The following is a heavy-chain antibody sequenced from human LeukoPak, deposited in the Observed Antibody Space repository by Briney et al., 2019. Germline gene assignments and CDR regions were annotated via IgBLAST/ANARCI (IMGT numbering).Heavy chain of an antibody. D-gene: IGHD2-15*01. J-gene: IGHJ5*02. V-gene: IGHV1-3*01. CDR2: XNAGNDNT. CDR1: GYTFTSYA. CDR3: ARDLGYCTGGTCYPNWFDP. Sequence: ASVKVSCKASGYTFTSYAMHWVRQAPGQRLEXXXXXNAGNDNTKYSQKFQGRVTITRDTSASTAYMELSSLRSEDTAVYYCARDLGYCTGGTCYPNWFDPWGQGTLVTVSS.